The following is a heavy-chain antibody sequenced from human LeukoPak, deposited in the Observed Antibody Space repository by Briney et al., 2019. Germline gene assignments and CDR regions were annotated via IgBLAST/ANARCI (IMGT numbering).Heavy chain of an antibody. CDR2: ISSSSSTI. V-gene: IGHV3-48*04. D-gene: IGHD3-22*01. CDR1: GFTFSSYS. J-gene: IGHJ4*02. Sequence: QAGGSLRLSCAASGFTFSSYSMNWVRQAPGKGLEWVSYISSSSSTIYYADSVKGRFTISRDNAKNSLYLQMNSLRAEDTAVYYCARGIYDSSGSPLDYWGQGTLVTVSS. CDR3: ARGIYDSSGSPLDY.